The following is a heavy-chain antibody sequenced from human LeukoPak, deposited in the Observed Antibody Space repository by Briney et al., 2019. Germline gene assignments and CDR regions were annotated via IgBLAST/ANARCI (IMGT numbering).Heavy chain of an antibody. V-gene: IGHV1-18*01. CDR3: AREGAVPAAKAFDY. J-gene: IGHJ4*02. CDR2: ISAYNGNT. CDR1: GYTFNNYG. D-gene: IGHD2-2*01. Sequence: ASVKVSCKASGYTFNNYGITWVRQAPGQGLEWMGWISAYNGNTNYAQKLQSRVTMTTDTSTSTAYMELRSLRSDDTAVYYCAREGAVPAAKAFDYWGQGTLVTVSS.